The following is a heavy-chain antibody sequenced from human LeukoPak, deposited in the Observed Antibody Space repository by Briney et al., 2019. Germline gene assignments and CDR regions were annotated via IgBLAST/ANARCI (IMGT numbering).Heavy chain of an antibody. CDR2: MNPNSGNT. J-gene: IGHJ4*02. V-gene: IGHV1-8*01. D-gene: IGHD3-10*01. CDR3: ARATYGSGSYYNGMGY. Sequence: SVKVSCKASGYTFTSYDINWVRPATGKGLEGMGWMNPNSGNTGYEQEFQGRVTMTRNTSISTAYMELSSLRSEDTAVYYCARATYGSGSYYNGMGYWGQGTLVTVSS. CDR1: GYTFTSYD.